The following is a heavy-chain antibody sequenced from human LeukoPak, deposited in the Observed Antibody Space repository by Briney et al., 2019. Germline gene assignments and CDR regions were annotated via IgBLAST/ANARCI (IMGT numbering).Heavy chain of an antibody. Sequence: PSETLSLTCTVSGDSISSGAYYWSWIRQHPGKGLEWIGSSYYFGSTNYNPSLKSRVTISRDTSKNQFSLKVSSVTAADTAVYYCARDNEASGSGRKFDYWGQGTLVTVSS. CDR3: ARDNEASGSGRKFDY. CDR2: SYYFGST. D-gene: IGHD3-10*01. V-gene: IGHV4-61*08. CDR1: GDSISSGAYY. J-gene: IGHJ4*02.